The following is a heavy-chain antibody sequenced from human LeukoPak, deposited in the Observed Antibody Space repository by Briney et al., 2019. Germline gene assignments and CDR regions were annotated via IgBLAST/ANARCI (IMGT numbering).Heavy chain of an antibody. J-gene: IGHJ5*02. D-gene: IGHD3-10*01. V-gene: IGHV4-39*07. CDR3: ARAGGSGSYYNVIEGTNWFDP. CDR2: IYYSGST. Sequence: SETLSLTCTVSGGSISSSSYYWGWIRQPPGKGLEWIGSIYYSGSTYYNPSLKSRVTISVDTSKNQFSLKLSSVTAADTAVYYCARAGGSGSYYNVIEGTNWFDPWGQGTLVTVSS. CDR1: GGSISSSSYY.